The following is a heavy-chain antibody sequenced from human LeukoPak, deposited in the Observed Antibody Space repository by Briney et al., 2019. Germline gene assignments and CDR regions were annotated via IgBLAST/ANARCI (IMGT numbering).Heavy chain of an antibody. Sequence: GASVKVSCKVSGYTLSELSMHWVRQAPGKGLEWMGRFDPEDGETIYAQQFQGRVTMTRDTSISTAYMELSRLRSDDTAVYYCARTYGDYVVGYFDYWGQGTLVTVSS. CDR2: FDPEDGET. J-gene: IGHJ4*02. V-gene: IGHV1-24*01. CDR3: ARTYGDYVVGYFDY. D-gene: IGHD4-17*01. CDR1: GYTLSELS.